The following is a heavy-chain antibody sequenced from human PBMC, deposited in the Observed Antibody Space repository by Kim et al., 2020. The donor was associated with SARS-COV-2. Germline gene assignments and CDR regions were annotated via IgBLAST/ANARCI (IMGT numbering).Heavy chain of an antibody. J-gene: IGHJ4*02. D-gene: IGHD4-17*01. V-gene: IGHV4-39*01. CDR1: GGSISSSSYY. CDR2: MYYSGSS. Sequence: SETLSLTCTVSGGSISSSSYYWGWIRQPPGKGLEWIGNMYYSGSSYYNPSLKSRVTISVDTSKNQFSLKLSPVTAADTAVYYCARHLGDYLSPMTSWGQGTLVTVSS. CDR3: ARHLGDYLSPMTS.